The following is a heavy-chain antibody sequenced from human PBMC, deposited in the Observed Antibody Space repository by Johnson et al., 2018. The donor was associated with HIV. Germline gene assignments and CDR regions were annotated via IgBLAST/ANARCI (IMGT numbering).Heavy chain of an antibody. CDR3: AKGTHYSDSSGYWSNDAFDI. Sequence: QVQLVESGGGLVQPGGSLRLSCAASGFTFSTYAIHWVRQAPGKGLEWVAIISYDGSTKYFADSVKGRFTISRDNSKNTLHLQMNSLRAEDTAVYYCAKGTHYSDSSGYWSNDAFDIWGQGTRVTVSS. CDR2: ISYDGSTK. J-gene: IGHJ3*02. CDR1: GFTFSTYA. V-gene: IGHV3-30-3*01. D-gene: IGHD3-22*01.